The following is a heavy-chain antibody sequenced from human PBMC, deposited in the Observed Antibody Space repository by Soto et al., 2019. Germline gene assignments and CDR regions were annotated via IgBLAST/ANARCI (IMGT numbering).Heavy chain of an antibody. CDR1: GFALSISA. V-gene: IGHV1-58*02. CDR2: IVVGSGNT. J-gene: IGHJ3*02. Sequence: PVKVSFTASGFALSISAIRWGGQARGQRPEWIGWIVVGSGNTNYAQKFQERVTITRDMSTSTAYMELSSLRSEDTAVYYCAATAYYDFWSGSLTDAFDIWGQGTMVTVSS. D-gene: IGHD3-3*01. CDR3: AATAYYDFWSGSLTDAFDI.